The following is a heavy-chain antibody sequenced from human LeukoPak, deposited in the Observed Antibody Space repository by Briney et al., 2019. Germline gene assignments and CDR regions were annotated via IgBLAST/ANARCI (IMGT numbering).Heavy chain of an antibody. CDR1: GFTFSSFA. D-gene: IGHD6-19*01. CDR2: FSDNSGTT. J-gene: IGHJ4*02. CDR3: AKVYSTGWSYFDY. Sequence: PGASLRLSCAASGFTFSSFAMSWVRQAPGKGLEGVSGFSDNSGTTYYAVSVKGRFTISRDNSKNTVYLQMNSLRAEDTAIYYCAKVYSTGWSYFDYWGQGILVTVSS. V-gene: IGHV3-23*01.